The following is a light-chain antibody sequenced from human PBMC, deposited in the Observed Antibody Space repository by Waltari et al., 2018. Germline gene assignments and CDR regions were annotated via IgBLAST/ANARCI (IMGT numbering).Light chain of an antibody. Sequence: EILMTQSPDTLSVSPGERATLSCSASESVSSNLAWYQQKPGQAPRLLSLGASTRATGIPARFSGSGSGTEFTLTISSLQSEDLAIYYCQQYTDWPPTWTFGQGTKVEI. CDR2: GAS. CDR1: ESVSSN. J-gene: IGKJ1*01. CDR3: QQYTDWPPTWT. V-gene: IGKV3-15*01.